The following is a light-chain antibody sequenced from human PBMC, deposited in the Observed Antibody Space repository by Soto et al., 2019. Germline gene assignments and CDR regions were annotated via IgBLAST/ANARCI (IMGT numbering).Light chain of an antibody. Sequence: QSALTQPASVSGSPGQSITISCTGTSSDVGGYNLVSWYQQYPDKAPKLMIYEVNTRPSGVSNRFSGSKSGNTASLTISGLHAEDEADYYCSSYKSSSTLPYVFGTGTKLTAL. V-gene: IGLV2-14*01. CDR1: SSDVGGYNL. CDR3: SSYKSSSTLPYV. J-gene: IGLJ1*01. CDR2: EVN.